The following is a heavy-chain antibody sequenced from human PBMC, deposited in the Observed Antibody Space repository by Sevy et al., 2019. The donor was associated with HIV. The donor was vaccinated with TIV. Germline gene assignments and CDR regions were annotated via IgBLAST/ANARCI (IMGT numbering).Heavy chain of an antibody. D-gene: IGHD6-13*01. J-gene: IGHJ5*02. CDR3: ASCSSSWPNWFDP. CDR2: IYYSGST. Sequence: SETLSLTCTVSGGSISSGDYYWSWIRQPPGKGLEWIGYIYYSGSTYYNPSLKSGVTISVDTSKNQFSLKLSSVTAADTAVYYCASCSSSWPNWFDPWGQGTLVTVSS. V-gene: IGHV4-30-4*01. CDR1: GGSISSGDYY.